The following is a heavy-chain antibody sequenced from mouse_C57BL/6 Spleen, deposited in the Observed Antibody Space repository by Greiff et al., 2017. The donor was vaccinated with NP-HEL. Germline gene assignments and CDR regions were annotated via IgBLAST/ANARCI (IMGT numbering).Heavy chain of an antibody. V-gene: IGHV1-81*01. CDR3: ARERNDGYLYAMDY. Sequence: QVQLKESGAELARPGASVKLSCKASGYTFTSYGISWVKQRTGQGLEWIGEIYPRSGNTYYNEKFKGKATLTADKSSSTAYMELRSLTSEDSAVYFCARERNDGYLYAMDYWGQGTSVTVSS. J-gene: IGHJ4*01. D-gene: IGHD2-3*01. CDR1: GYTFTSYG. CDR2: IYPRSGNT.